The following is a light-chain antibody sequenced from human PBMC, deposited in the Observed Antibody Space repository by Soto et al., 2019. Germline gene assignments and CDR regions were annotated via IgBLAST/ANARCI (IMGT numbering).Light chain of an antibody. J-gene: IGKJ2*01. CDR3: QQYNNWPLRI. Sequence: EIVMTQSPATLSVFPGERATLSCRASQSVSSNLAWYQQKPGQAPRLLIYGSFTRATGIPARFSGSGSGTEFTLSISSLQAEYFAVYYCQQYNNWPLRIFGQVTKLEIK. CDR1: QSVSSN. CDR2: GSF. V-gene: IGKV3-15*01.